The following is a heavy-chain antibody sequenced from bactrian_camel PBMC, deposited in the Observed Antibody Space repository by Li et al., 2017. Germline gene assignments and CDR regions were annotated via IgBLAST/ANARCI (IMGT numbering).Heavy chain of an antibody. V-gene: IGHV3S9*01. D-gene: IGHD4*01. J-gene: IGHJ4*01. CDR2: IDSDGST. Sequence: HVQLVESGGGSAQAGGSLRLSCTASGYTSSSFCMGWFRQVPGKEREGVAVIDSDGSTHYARSVAGRFTISKDNAKNTIYLQMDSLKPEDTAVYFCAAHQDAMERQAWCLADDTHYWGQGTQVTVS. CDR3: AAHQDAMERQAWCLADDTHY. CDR1: GYTSSSFC.